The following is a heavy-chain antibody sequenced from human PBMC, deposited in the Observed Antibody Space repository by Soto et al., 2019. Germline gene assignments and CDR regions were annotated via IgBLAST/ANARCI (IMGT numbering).Heavy chain of an antibody. CDR2: IYHSGST. V-gene: IGHV4-30-2*01. CDR1: GGSISSGGYS. J-gene: IGHJ5*02. D-gene: IGHD2-21*01. CDR3: VGLRGPYCGGECYPPTPNWFDP. Sequence: PSETLSLTCAVSGGSISSGGYSWSWIRQPPGKGLEWIGYIYHSGSTYYNPSLKSRVTISVDRSKNQFSLKLSSVTAADSAVYYCVGLRGPYCGGECYPPTPNWFDPWGQGTLVTVSS.